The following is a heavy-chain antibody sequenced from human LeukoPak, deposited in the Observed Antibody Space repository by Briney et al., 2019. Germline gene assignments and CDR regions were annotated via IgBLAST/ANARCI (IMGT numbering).Heavy chain of an antibody. CDR1: GFTFSSYA. V-gene: IGHV3-23*01. D-gene: IGHD6-13*01. CDR3: AKDQQQLVPYYYYYYGMDV. CDR2: ISGSGGST. J-gene: IGHJ6*02. Sequence: GGSLRLSCAASGFTFSSYAMSRVRQAPGKGLEWVSAISGSGGSTYYADSVKGRFTISRDNSKNTLYLQMNSLRAEDTAVYYCAKDQQQLVPYYYYYYGMDVWGQGTTVTVSS.